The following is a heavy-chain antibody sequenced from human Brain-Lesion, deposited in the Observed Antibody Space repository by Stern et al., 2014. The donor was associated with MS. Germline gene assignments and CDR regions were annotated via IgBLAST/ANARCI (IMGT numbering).Heavy chain of an antibody. Sequence: QVHLVESGAEVKKPGASVKVSCKVSGYTLTELSMHWVRQAPRKGLARMGGFDPEDGKTIYAQKFQGRVTMTEDTSAGTACMELSSLRSEDTAVYYCATLSPGAGGNYYRHFDYWGQGTLVTVSS. J-gene: IGHJ4*02. D-gene: IGHD1-26*01. CDR1: GYTLTELS. CDR2: FDPEDGKT. CDR3: ATLSPGAGGNYYRHFDY. V-gene: IGHV1-24*01.